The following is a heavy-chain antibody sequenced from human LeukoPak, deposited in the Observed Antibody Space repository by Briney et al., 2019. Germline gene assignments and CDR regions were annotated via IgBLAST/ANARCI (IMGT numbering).Heavy chain of an antibody. CDR2: INPNSGGT. Sequence: SVKVSCKASGYTFTGYYMHWVRQAPGQGLEWMGWINPNSGGTNYAQKFQGRVTMTRDTSISTAYMELSRLRSDDTAVYYCAREEYSNYSPDYWGQGTLVTVSS. V-gene: IGHV1-2*02. CDR1: GYTFTGYY. J-gene: IGHJ4*02. D-gene: IGHD4-11*01. CDR3: AREEYSNYSPDY.